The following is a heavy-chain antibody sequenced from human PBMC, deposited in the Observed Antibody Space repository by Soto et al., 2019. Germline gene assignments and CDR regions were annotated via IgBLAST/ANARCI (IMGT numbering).Heavy chain of an antibody. D-gene: IGHD4-17*01. Sequence: EVQLVESGGGLVQPGGSLRLSCAASGFTFSSYWMSWVRQAPGKGLEWVANIKQDGSEKYYVDSVKGRFTISRDNAKNSLYLQMNSLRAEDTAVYYCARETYGDHGCFDYWGQGTLVTVSS. V-gene: IGHV3-7*01. CDR1: GFTFSSYW. CDR2: IKQDGSEK. CDR3: ARETYGDHGCFDY. J-gene: IGHJ4*02.